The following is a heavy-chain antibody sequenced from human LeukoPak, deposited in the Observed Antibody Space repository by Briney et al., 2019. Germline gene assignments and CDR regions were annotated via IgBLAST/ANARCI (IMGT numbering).Heavy chain of an antibody. Sequence: PSETLSLTCAGYGGSLCGYYWLWIRQPPGKGLEWIGEINHSGSTTYNPSLKSRVTFSVDTSNNQLSLKVNSLTAADTAVYFCARSLLWPTGTSYIWRRGTMVAVSS. V-gene: IGHV4-34*01. D-gene: IGHD2-8*02. CDR1: GGSLCGYY. J-gene: IGHJ3*02. CDR2: INHSGST. CDR3: ARSLLWPTGTSYI.